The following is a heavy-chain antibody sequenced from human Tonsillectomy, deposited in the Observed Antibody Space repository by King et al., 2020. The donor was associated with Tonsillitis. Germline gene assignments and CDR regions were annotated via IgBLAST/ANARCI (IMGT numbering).Heavy chain of an antibody. D-gene: IGHD3-22*01. CDR1: GFTFSSYA. CDR2: IRGSSYST. CDR3: AKRGYFYDSSGYYGYYFDY. Sequence: VQLVESGGGLVQPGGSLRLSCAASGFTFSSYAMSWVRQAPGKGLEWVSAIRGSSYSTYYADSVKGRFTISRDNSKNTLYLQMNSLRAEDTAVYYCAKRGYFYDSSGYYGYYFDYWGQGTLVTVSS. J-gene: IGHJ4*02. V-gene: IGHV3-23*04.